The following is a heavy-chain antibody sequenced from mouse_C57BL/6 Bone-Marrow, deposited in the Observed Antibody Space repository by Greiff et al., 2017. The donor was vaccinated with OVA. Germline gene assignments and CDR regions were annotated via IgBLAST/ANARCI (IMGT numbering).Heavy chain of an antibody. Sequence: QVQLQQSGPGLVAPSQSLSITCTVSGFSLTSYAICWVRQPPGKGLEWLGAIWTGGGTTYYSALKSRLSISKDNSKSQMYLKMSSLQTDDTARYYCARAYCGRGYCDVGGTGTTVTVSS. V-gene: IGHV2-9-1*01. J-gene: IGHJ1*03. CDR1: GFSLTSYA. CDR3: ARAYCGRGYCDV. CDR2: IWTGGGT. D-gene: IGHD1-1*01.